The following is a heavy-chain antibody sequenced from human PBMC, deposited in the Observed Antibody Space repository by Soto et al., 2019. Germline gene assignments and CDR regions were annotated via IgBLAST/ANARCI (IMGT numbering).Heavy chain of an antibody. J-gene: IGHJ4*02. Sequence: GGSLRLSCAASGFTFSSYAMHWVRQAPGKGLEWVALISYDGSNKYFGDSVKGRFTISRDNSKNTLYLQMNSLRAEDTAVYYCARDRASSFVGATATLFDYWGQGTLVTVSS. CDR1: GFTFSSYA. CDR2: ISYDGSNK. D-gene: IGHD2-15*01. CDR3: ARDRASSFVGATATLFDY. V-gene: IGHV3-30-3*01.